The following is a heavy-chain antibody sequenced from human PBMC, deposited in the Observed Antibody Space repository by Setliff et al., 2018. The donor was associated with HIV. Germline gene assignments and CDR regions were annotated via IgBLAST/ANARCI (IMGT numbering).Heavy chain of an antibody. CDR1: GGSISSHY. CDR3: ARGGPTVAFGLDV. V-gene: IGHV4-59*08. J-gene: IGHJ6*02. Sequence: PSETLSLTCTVSGGSISSHYWSWIRQPPGKGLEWIGSIYYSGSTNYNPSLKGRVTISLDTSNNQFSLNLNSVTAADTAVYYCARGGPTVAFGLDVWGQGTTVTVSS. CDR2: IYYSGST. D-gene: IGHD4-17*01.